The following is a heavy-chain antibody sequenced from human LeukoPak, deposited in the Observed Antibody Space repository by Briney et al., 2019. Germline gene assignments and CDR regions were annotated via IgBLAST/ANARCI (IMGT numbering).Heavy chain of an antibody. D-gene: IGHD3-10*01. CDR3: ARGTRSGRYYMDV. V-gene: IGHV1-2*06. CDR1: GYTFTGYY. Sequence: ASVKVSCKASGYTFTGYYMHWVRQAPGQGLEWMGRINPSSGGTNYAQKFRGRVTMTRDTSISTAYMELSRLRSDDTAVYYCARGTRSGRYYMDVWGKGTTVTVSS. CDR2: INPSSGGT. J-gene: IGHJ6*03.